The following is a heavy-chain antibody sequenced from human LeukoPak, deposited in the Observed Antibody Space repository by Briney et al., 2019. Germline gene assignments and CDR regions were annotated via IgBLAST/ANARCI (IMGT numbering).Heavy chain of an antibody. J-gene: IGHJ5*02. Sequence: PGGSLRLSCAASGLTFSSYWMHWVRQAPGKGLVWVSRINSDGSSTSYADSVKGRFTISRDNAKNTLYLQMNSLRAEDTAVYYCARMVDTPAWFDPWGQGTLVTVSS. CDR1: GLTFSSYW. D-gene: IGHD5-18*01. CDR3: ARMVDTPAWFDP. V-gene: IGHV3-74*01. CDR2: INSDGSST.